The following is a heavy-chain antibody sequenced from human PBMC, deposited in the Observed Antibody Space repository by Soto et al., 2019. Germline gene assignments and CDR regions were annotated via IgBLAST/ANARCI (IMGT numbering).Heavy chain of an antibody. CDR1: GGTFSSYA. V-gene: IGHV1-69*06. J-gene: IGHJ6*02. Sequence: SVKVSCKASGGTFSSYAISWVRQAPGQGLGWMGGIIPIFGTANYAQKFQGRVTITADKSTSTAYMELSSLRSEDTAVYYCARGVLIYSSEEYGMDVWGQGTTVTVSS. CDR2: IIPIFGTA. D-gene: IGHD6-19*01. CDR3: ARGVLIYSSEEYGMDV.